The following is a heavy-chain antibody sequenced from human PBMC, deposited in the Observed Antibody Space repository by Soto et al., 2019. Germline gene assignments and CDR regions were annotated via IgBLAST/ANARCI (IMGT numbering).Heavy chain of an antibody. CDR1: GGSISSGGSY. J-gene: IGHJ5*02. CDR2: IYDSGST. Sequence: QVQLQESGPGLVKPSQTLSLTCTVSGGSISSGGSYWSWIRQHPGKGLEWIGHIYDSGSTYYNPSLKSRVTISVDTSNNQFSLNLSSVTAADTAGDYWARLRFDATVTEGLRWFDPWGQGTLVTVSS. CDR3: ARLRFDATVTEGLRWFDP. D-gene: IGHD4-17*01. V-gene: IGHV4-31*03.